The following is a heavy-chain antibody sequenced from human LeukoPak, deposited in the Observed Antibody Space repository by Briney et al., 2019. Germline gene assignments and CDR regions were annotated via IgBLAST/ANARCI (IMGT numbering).Heavy chain of an antibody. V-gene: IGHV1-69*05. Sequence: GSSVKVSCKASGGTFSSYAISWVRQAPGQGLEWMGRIIPIFGTANYAQKFQGRVTITTDESTSTAYMELSSLRSEDTAVYYCASSKYYYDSSGYYYFDYWGQGTLVTVSS. CDR1: GGTFSSYA. J-gene: IGHJ4*02. CDR3: ASSKYYYDSSGYYYFDY. CDR2: IIPIFGTA. D-gene: IGHD3-22*01.